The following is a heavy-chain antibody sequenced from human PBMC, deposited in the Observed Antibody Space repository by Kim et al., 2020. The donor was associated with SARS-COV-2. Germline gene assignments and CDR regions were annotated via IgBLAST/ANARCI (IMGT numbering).Heavy chain of an antibody. J-gene: IGHJ6*03. CDR1: GYTFTGYY. CDR2: INPNSGGT. Sequence: ASVKVSCKASGYTFTGYYMHWVRQAPGQGLEWMGRINPNSGGTNYAQKFQGRVTMTRDTSISTAYMELSRLRSDDTAVYYCARDPGTTGQGIAAAGYRYYCDGYYMDVWGKGTTVTVSS. CDR3: ARDPGTTGQGIAAAGYRYYCDGYYMDV. V-gene: IGHV1-2*06. D-gene: IGHD6-13*01.